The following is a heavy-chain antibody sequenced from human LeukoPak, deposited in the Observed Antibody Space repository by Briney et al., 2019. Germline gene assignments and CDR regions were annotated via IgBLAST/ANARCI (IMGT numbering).Heavy chain of an antibody. D-gene: IGHD1-26*01. J-gene: IGHJ4*02. Sequence: GASVKVSCKASGYTFTGYYMHWVRPAPGQGLEWMGWINPNSGGTNYAQKFQGRVTMTRDTSISTAYMELSRLRSDDTAVYYCARGFIVGATTFIDWGQGTLVTVSS. V-gene: IGHV1-2*02. CDR1: GYTFTGYY. CDR3: ARGFIVGATTFID. CDR2: INPNSGGT.